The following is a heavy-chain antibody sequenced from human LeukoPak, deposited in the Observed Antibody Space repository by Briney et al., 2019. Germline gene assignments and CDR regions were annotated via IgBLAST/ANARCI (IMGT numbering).Heavy chain of an antibody. J-gene: IGHJ1*01. D-gene: IGHD3-22*01. V-gene: IGHV3-23*01. CDR1: GFPFSTSA. CDR2: ISSSGTNA. Sequence: GGSLRLSCATSGFPFSTSAMTWVRQAPGKGLEWVSTISSSGTNAYYADSVKGRFTISRDNSKNTLYLQMNSLRAEDTAVYYCAKDGHYDSSGFTLQYWGQGTLVTVSS. CDR3: AKDGHYDSSGFTLQY.